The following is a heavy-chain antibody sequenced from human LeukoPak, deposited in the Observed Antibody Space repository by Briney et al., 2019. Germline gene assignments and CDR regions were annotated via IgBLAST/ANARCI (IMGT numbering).Heavy chain of an antibody. CDR3: GTGDPRFDF. J-gene: IGHJ4*02. D-gene: IGHD7-27*01. Sequence: GGSLRLSCAASGFSFSTYSMNWVRQAPGKGLQWVSYISSGSSAIYYTDSVKGRFTITRDDAKNSVYLQMNSLRTEDTAVYYCGTGDPRFDFWGQGILVTVSS. CDR2: ISSGSSAI. CDR1: GFSFSTYS. V-gene: IGHV3-48*01.